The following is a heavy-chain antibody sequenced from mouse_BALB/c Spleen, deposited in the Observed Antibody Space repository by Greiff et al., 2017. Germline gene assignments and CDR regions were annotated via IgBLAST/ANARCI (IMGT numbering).Heavy chain of an antibody. CDR3: TRDEGPFAY. CDR1: GFTLSSYT. Sequence: EVQVVESGGGLVTPGGSLKLSCAASGFTLSSYTMSWVRQTPEKRLEWVATISSGGSYTYYPDSVKGRFTISRDNSKNTLYLQMSSLKSEDTAMYYCTRDEGPFAYWGQGTLVTVSA. V-gene: IGHV5-6-4*01. CDR2: ISSGGSYT. J-gene: IGHJ3*01.